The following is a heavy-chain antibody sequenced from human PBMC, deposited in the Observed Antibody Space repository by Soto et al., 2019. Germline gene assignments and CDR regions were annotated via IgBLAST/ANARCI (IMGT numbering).Heavy chain of an antibody. CDR1: GGSVSTNIAA. J-gene: IGHJ6*02. CDR2: TYFRSTWND. D-gene: IGHD6-19*01. V-gene: IGHV6-1*01. CDR3: SRQGSSSALYQGMDV. Sequence: TLSLTCAISGGSVSTNIAAWSWIRQSPSRGLEWLGRTYFRSTWNDDYAVSLKGRITINPDTSKNQFSLQLNSVTPEDTAVYYCSRQGSSSALYQGMDVWGQGTTVTVS.